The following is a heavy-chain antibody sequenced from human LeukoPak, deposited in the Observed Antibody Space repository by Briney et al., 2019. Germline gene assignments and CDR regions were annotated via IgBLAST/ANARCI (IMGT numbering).Heavy chain of an antibody. CDR3: ARDRWKTVSGPKRYYYYGMDV. V-gene: IGHV3-48*03. D-gene: IGHD6-19*01. CDR1: GFTFSGYE. CDR2: ISASGSTI. Sequence: GGSLRLSCAASGFTFSGYEMNWVRQAPGKGLEWVSYISASGSTIYYADSVKGRFTISRDNAKNSLYLQMNSLRVEDTAVYYCARDRWKTVSGPKRYYYYGMDVWGQGTTVTVSS. J-gene: IGHJ6*02.